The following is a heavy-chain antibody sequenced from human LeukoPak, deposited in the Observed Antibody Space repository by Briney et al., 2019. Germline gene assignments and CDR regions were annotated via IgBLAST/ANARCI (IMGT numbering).Heavy chain of an antibody. CDR3: VKDPRDTYGTNWFVS. CDR2: ISGTGGAT. Sequence: PGGSLRLSCAASGFSFGTYAMSWVRQAPGKGLQWVSQISGTGGATWYAGFARDRFTISRDNSKKTLYLQMSGLRVEDTAMYYCVKDPRDTYGTNWFVSWGQGTLLIVSS. J-gene: IGHJ5*01. V-gene: IGHV3-23*01. CDR1: GFSFGTYA. D-gene: IGHD2-21*01.